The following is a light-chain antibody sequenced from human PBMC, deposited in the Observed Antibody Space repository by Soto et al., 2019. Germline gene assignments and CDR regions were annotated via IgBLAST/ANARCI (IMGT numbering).Light chain of an antibody. J-gene: IGKJ4*01. Sequence: EIVLTQSPATLSLSPGERATLSCRASQSVNTYLVWYQQKPGQAPRLLIYDASNRATGIPARFSGSGSGTDFTLTISSLEPEDFAVYYCQQYGSSLTFGGGTKVDNK. CDR3: QQYGSSLT. V-gene: IGKV3-11*01. CDR1: QSVNTY. CDR2: DAS.